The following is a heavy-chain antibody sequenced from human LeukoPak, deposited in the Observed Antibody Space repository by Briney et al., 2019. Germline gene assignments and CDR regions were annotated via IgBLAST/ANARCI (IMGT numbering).Heavy chain of an antibody. CDR2: ISSSGGST. D-gene: IGHD2-15*01. CDR3: ARPVVAATTPDTFDI. CDR1: GFTFSRYG. V-gene: IGHV3-23*01. Sequence: GGSLRLSCAASGFTFSRYGMSWVRQAPGKGLEWVSTISSSGGSTYYADSVKGRFTISRDISKSTLYLQMNSLRAEDTAVYYCARPVVAATTPDTFDIWGQGTMVTVSS. J-gene: IGHJ3*02.